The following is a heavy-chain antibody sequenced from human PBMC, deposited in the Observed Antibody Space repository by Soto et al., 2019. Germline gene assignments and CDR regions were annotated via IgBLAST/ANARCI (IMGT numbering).Heavy chain of an antibody. D-gene: IGHD6-13*01. CDR2: IIPIFGTA. Sequence: SVKVSCKASGGTFSSYSISWVRQAPGQGLEWMGGIIPIFGTANYAQKFQGRVTITADESTSTAYMELSSLRAEDTAVYYCARDHTSSSWYYYYYYGMDVWGQGTTVTVSS. V-gene: IGHV1-69*13. J-gene: IGHJ6*02. CDR3: ARDHTSSSWYYYYYYGMDV. CDR1: GGTFSSYS.